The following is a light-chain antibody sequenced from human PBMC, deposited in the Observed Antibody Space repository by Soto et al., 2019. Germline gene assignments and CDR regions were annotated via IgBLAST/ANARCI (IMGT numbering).Light chain of an antibody. V-gene: IGKV1-5*03. CDR3: QQYNDSFPYT. Sequence: DIQMTQSPSTLSASVGDRVTITCRASQSISRWLAWYQQKPGTVPKLLIYEASTLESGVPSRFSGSRSGTEFTLTVNSLQPDDFATYYCQQYNDSFPYTFGQGTKVDIK. CDR1: QSISRW. CDR2: EAS. J-gene: IGKJ2*01.